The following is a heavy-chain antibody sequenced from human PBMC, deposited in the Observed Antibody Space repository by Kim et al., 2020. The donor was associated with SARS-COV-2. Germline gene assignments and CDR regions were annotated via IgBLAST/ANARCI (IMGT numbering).Heavy chain of an antibody. CDR3: ARGGHRSHGFDP. V-gene: IGHV4-34*01. CDR1: GGSFSGYY. D-gene: IGHD2-15*01. Sequence: SETLSLTCAVYGGSFSGYYWSWIRQPPGKGLEWIGEINHSGSTNYNPSLKSRVTISVDTSKNQFSLKLSSVTAADTAVYYCARGGHRSHGFDPWGQGTLVTVSS. J-gene: IGHJ5*02. CDR2: INHSGST.